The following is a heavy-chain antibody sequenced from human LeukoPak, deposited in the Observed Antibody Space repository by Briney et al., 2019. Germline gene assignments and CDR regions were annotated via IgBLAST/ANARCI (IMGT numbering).Heavy chain of an antibody. D-gene: IGHD3-3*01. CDR1: GGSINSGGHS. J-gene: IGHJ5*02. V-gene: IGHV4-30-4*07. CDR3: ARVDHYDFWVFP. Sequence: SETLSLTCAVSGGSINSGGHSWSWIRQPPGKGLEWIGYISYSGSTYYKPSLKSRFTISVDTSKNQFSLKLSSVTAADTAVYYCARVDHYDFWVFPWGQGTLVTVSS. CDR2: ISYSGST.